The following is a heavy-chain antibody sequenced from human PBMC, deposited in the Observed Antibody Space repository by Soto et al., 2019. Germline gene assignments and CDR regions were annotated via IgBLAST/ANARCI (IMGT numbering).Heavy chain of an antibody. CDR2: IYYSGST. CDR1: GGSISSSSYY. D-gene: IGHD4-17*01. CDR3: ARGYGDYPSLYFDY. V-gene: IGHV4-39*01. J-gene: IGHJ4*02. Sequence: QLQLQESGPGLVKPSETLSLTCTVSGGSISSSSYYWGWIRQPPGKGLEWIGSIYYSGSTYYNPSLKSRVTISVDTSKNQFSLKLSSVTAADTAVYYCARGYGDYPSLYFDYWGQGTLVTVSS.